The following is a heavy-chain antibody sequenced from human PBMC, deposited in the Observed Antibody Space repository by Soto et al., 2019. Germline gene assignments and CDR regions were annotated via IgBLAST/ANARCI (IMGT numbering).Heavy chain of an antibody. CDR2: ISSTGNTI. D-gene: IGHD3-22*01. J-gene: IGHJ4*02. CDR1: GFTFSDYY. V-gene: IGHV3-11*01. Sequence: QVQLVESGGGLVQTSGSLRIACVASGFTFSDYYMSWVRQAPGKGLECVSYISSTGNTIYYADSVKGRFTISRDNAKNSVYLQMNNLRAEDTALYFCAKMSSENYYDPVFSWGQGTLVTVSS. CDR3: AKMSSENYYDPVFS.